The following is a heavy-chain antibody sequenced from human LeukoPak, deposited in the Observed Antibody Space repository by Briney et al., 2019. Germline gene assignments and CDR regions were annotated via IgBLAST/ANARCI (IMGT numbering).Heavy chain of an antibody. D-gene: IGHD3-22*01. CDR3: AGYYYDSSGYYY. CDR2: IIPIFVTA. CDR1: GGTFSSYA. V-gene: IGHV1-69*05. Sequence: ASVKVSCKASGGTFSSYAISWVRQAPGQGLEWMGRIIPIFVTANYAQKFQGRVTITTDESTSTAYMELSSLRSEDTAVYYCAGYYYDSSGYYYWGQGTLVTVSS. J-gene: IGHJ4*02.